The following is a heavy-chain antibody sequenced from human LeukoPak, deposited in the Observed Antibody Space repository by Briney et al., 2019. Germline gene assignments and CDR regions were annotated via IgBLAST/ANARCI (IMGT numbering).Heavy chain of an antibody. V-gene: IGHV4-61*01. Sequence: PSETLSLPCTVSSDSVSIGSYYWRWIRQPPGKGLEWHGYIYYSGSTNYNPSLKSRVTISVDTSKNQFSLKLSTVTAADTAVYYCARDASDYYYYYGMDVWGKGTTVTVSS. CDR3: ARDASDYYYYYGMDV. D-gene: IGHD2-21*02. CDR1: SDSVSIGSYY. CDR2: IYYSGST. J-gene: IGHJ6*04.